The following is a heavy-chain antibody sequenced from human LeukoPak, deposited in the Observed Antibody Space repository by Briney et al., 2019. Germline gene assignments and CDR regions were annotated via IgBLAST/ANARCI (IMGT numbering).Heavy chain of an antibody. CDR1: GGSFSGYY. Sequence: SETLSLTCAVYGGSFSGYYWTWIRQSPGKGLEWIGESTHSGNTNYNTSLKSRVTISVDTSKNQFSLKLTSVTAADTAVYHCARGRTGAAALDSWGPGTLVTVSS. J-gene: IGHJ4*02. D-gene: IGHD1-1*01. CDR3: ARGRTGAAALDS. V-gene: IGHV4-34*01. CDR2: STHSGNT.